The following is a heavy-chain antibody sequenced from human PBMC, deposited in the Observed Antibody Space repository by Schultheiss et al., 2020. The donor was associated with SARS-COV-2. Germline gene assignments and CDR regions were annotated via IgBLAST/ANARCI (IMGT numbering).Heavy chain of an antibody. CDR2: IWYDGSNK. CDR1: GFTFSSYG. V-gene: IGHV3-33*01. Sequence: GGSLRLSCAASGFTFSSYGMHWVRQAPGKGLEWVAVIWYDGSNKYYADSVKGRFTISRDNAKNSLYLQMNSLRAEDTAVYYCAREGELELPELYYYYGMDVWGQGTTVTVSS. D-gene: IGHD1-7*01. CDR3: AREGELELPELYYYYGMDV. J-gene: IGHJ6*02.